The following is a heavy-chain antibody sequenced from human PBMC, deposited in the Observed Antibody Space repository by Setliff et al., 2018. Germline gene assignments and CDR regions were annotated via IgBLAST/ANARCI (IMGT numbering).Heavy chain of an antibody. CDR1: GYSIGSGYI. D-gene: IGHD2-21*02. J-gene: IGHJ4*02. Sequence: PSETLSLTCTVSGYSIGSGYIWGWIRQPPGKGLEWVGNIGHTGSINYNPSLKSRLTISRDTSKNQVSLKLNSVTATDTAVYYCARDLGHGGDSDYWGQGILVTVSS. CDR3: ARDLGHGGDSDY. V-gene: IGHV4-38-2*02. CDR2: IGHTGSI.